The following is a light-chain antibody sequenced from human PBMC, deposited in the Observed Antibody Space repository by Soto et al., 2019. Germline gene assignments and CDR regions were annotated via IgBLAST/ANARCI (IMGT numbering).Light chain of an antibody. V-gene: IGLV2-14*03. CDR3: SSYTTTATLYV. J-gene: IGLJ1*01. CDR2: HVT. Sequence: QSVLTQSASVSGSPGQSITISCTVTSSDIGGYNYVSWYQQHPGKAHTLLIYHVTNRPSVISNLFSGSKSCNTASMTIPGLQAEDEADYFCSSYTTTATLYVFGTGTKVTVL. CDR1: SSDIGGYNY.